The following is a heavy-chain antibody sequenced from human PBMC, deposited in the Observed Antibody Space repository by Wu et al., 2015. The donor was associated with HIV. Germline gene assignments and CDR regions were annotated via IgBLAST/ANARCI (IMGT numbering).Heavy chain of an antibody. D-gene: IGHD3-16*01. Sequence: QVQLVQSGAEVKKPGASVKVSCKTYGYTFTAYYIHWVRQVRQAPGQGLEWMGWINPNSGDTKFVQKFQDRVTLTRDTSISTAYMDPNRLTSDDTAIYYCARVGHSYAVEATQYPDYWGQGTLVTVSS. V-gene: IGHV1-2*02. CDR1: GYTFTAYY. CDR3: ARVGHSYAVEATQYPDY. J-gene: IGHJ4*02. CDR2: INPNSGDT.